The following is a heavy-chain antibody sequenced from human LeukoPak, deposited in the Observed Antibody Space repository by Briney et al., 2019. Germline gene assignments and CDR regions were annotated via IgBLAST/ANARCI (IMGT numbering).Heavy chain of an antibody. D-gene: IGHD6-13*01. J-gene: IGHJ5*01. CDR2: IIPIFGTA. V-gene: IGHV1-69*13. CDR3: ARVGAAAATNWFDS. Sequence: SVKVSCKASGGTFSSYAISWVRQAPGQGLEWMGGIIPIFGTANYAQKFQGRVTITADESTSTAYMELSSLRSEDTAVYYCARVGAAAATNWFDSWGQGTLVTVSS. CDR1: GGTFSSYA.